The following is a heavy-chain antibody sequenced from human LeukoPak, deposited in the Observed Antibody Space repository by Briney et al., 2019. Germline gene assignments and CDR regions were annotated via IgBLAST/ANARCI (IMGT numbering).Heavy chain of an antibody. J-gene: IGHJ5*02. CDR1: RGTFSRYA. CDR2: RIPICGIA. CDR3: ARDGGTDIVVVPAADNWFDP. Sequence: PETVSCKASRGTFSRYAISGVRQPPGQGGEWRGRRIPICGIANKAHMCPGRGAITADKATSTAYLELTTMRPEDRDVNYCARDGGTDIVVVPAADNWFDPWGQGTLVTVSS. D-gene: IGHD2-2*01. V-gene: IGHV1-69*04.